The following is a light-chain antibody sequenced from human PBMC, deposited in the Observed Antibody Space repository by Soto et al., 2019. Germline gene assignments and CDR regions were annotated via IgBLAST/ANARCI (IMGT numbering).Light chain of an antibody. CDR3: QAYDYSLTAFV. Sequence: QAVVTQPPSVSGAPGQRVTISCTGNNSNLGAGYDVHWYQQLPGAAPKLVVFGNRNRPSGVPERFSGSKSGTSASLAITGLQAEDEADYYCQAYDYSLTAFVFGGGTKLTV. CDR2: GNR. V-gene: IGLV1-40*01. CDR1: NSNLGAGYD. J-gene: IGLJ3*02.